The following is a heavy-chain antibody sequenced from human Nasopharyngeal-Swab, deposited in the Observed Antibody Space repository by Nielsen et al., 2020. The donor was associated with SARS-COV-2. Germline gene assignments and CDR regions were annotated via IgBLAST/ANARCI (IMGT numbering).Heavy chain of an antibody. J-gene: IGHJ4*02. D-gene: IGHD6-6*01. CDR2: INHSGST. CDR1: GGSFSGYY. V-gene: IGHV4-34*01. Sequence: SETLSLTCAVYGGSFSGYYWSWIRQPPGKGLEWIGEINHSGSTNYNPSLKSRVTISVDTSKNQFSLKLSSVTAADTAVYYCARLAIAARRGSGDYWGQGTPVTVSS. CDR3: ARLAIAARRGSGDY.